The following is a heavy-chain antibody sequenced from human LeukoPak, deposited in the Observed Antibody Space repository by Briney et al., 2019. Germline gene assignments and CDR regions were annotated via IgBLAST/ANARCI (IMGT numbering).Heavy chain of an antibody. D-gene: IGHD3-22*01. CDR1: GGTFSSYA. CDR3: ASPSKDCCCYYSFDY. V-gene: IGHV1-69*01. J-gene: IGHJ4*02. CDR2: IIPIFGTA. Sequence: GSSVKVSCKASGGTFSSYAISWVRQAPGQGLEWMGGIIPIFGTANYAQKFQGRVTITADESTSTAYMELSSLRSEDTAVYYCASPSKDCCCYYSFDYWGQGTLVTVSS.